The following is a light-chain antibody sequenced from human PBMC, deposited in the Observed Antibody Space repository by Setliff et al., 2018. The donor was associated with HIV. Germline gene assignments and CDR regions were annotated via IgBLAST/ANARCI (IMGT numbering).Light chain of an antibody. CDR2: DVT. Sequence: QSALAQPASVSGSPGQSITISCTGTISDIGSYNFASWYQQHPGKAPKLIISDVTKRPSGVSDRFSGSKSGHTASLTISGLQAEDEADYYCSSYTTSSTYVFGIGTKVTVL. V-gene: IGLV2-14*03. J-gene: IGLJ1*01. CDR1: ISDIGSYNF. CDR3: SSYTTSSTYV.